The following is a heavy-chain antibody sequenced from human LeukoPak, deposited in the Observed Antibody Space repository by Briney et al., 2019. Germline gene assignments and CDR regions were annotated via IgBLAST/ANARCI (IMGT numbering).Heavy chain of an antibody. Sequence: GGSLRLSCAASGFTFSSYAMSWVRQAPGKRLEWVSAISGGGGTTYYADSVKGRFTISRDNSKNTLFLQMNSLRAEDTAVYYCAKGPVVEMATIDDSGSVSAIDYWGQGTLVTVSS. J-gene: IGHJ4*02. V-gene: IGHV3-23*01. CDR3: AKGPVVEMATIDDSGSVSAIDY. CDR1: GFTFSSYA. D-gene: IGHD5-24*01. CDR2: ISGGGGTT.